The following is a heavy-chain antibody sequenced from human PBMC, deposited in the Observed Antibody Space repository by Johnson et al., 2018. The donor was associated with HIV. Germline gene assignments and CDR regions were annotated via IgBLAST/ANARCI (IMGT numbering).Heavy chain of an antibody. J-gene: IGHJ3*02. CDR2: TSNDESDK. CDR1: GFTFSYYS. D-gene: IGHD3-22*01. CDR3: ETYYDNSGYTLWGNAFDI. Sequence: QVQLVESGGGVVQPGTSLILSCAASGFTFSYYSMHWVRQAPGKGLEWVALTSNDESDKFYADSVKGRFTISRDNSKNTLYLQMNSLRAEDTAVYYCETYYDNSGYTLWGNAFDIWGQGTMVTVSS. V-gene: IGHV3-30*04.